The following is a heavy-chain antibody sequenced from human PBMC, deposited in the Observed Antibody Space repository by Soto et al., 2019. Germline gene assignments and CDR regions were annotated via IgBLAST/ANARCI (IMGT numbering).Heavy chain of an antibody. D-gene: IGHD2-2*03. V-gene: IGHV3-30*18. CDR2: ISYDGSNK. J-gene: IGHJ6*02. Sequence: RLSCAASGFTFSSYGMHWVRQAPGKGLEWVAVISYDGSNKYYADSVKGRFTISRDNSKNTLYLQMNSLRAEDTAVYYCAKDLMDIVVVPVAMFPEQGMDVWGPGATVTVSS. CDR1: GFTFSSYG. CDR3: AKDLMDIVVVPVAMFPEQGMDV.